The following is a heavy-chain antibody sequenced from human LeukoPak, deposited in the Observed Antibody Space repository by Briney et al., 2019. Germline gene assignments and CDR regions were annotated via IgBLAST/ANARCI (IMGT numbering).Heavy chain of an antibody. D-gene: IGHD6-19*01. Sequence: SVKVSCKASGGTFSSYAISWVRQAPGQGLEWMGRIIPILGIANYAQKFQGRVTITADKFTSTAYMELSSLRSEDTAVYYCARGMIAVASYNSGGSERGPVFDPWGQGTLVTVSS. J-gene: IGHJ5*02. V-gene: IGHV1-69*04. CDR2: IIPILGIA. CDR3: ARGMIAVASYNSGGSERGPVFDP. CDR1: GGTFSSYA.